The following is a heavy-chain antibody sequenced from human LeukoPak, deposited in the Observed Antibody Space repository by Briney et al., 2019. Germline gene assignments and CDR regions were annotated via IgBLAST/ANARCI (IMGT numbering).Heavy chain of an antibody. J-gene: IGHJ4*02. D-gene: IGHD6-13*01. CDR3: ARQSRAAAGTTRGYFDY. CDR1: GGSISSSSYY. V-gene: IGHV4-39*01. Sequence: SETLSLTCTVSGGSISSSSYYWGWIRQPPGKGLEWIGSIYYSGSTYYNPSLKSRVTISVDTSKIQFSLKLNSVTAADTAVYYCARQSRAAAGTTRGYFDYWGQGTLVTVSS. CDR2: IYYSGST.